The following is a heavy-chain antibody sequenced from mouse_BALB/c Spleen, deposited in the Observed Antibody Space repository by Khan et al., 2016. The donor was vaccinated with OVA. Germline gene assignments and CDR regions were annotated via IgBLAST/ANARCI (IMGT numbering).Heavy chain of an antibody. CDR2: IYPGDGDT. J-gene: IGHJ3*01. CDR1: GYAFSNYW. CDR3: ARKGYGNYAFAY. Sequence: VQLQESGAELVRPGSSVKISCKASGYAFSNYWMNWVKQRPGQGLEWIGQIYPGDGDTNYNGKFKGKATLTADKSSSTAYMQLSSLTSEDSAVYFWARKGYGNYAFAYWGQGTLVTVSA. D-gene: IGHD2-10*02. V-gene: IGHV1-80*01.